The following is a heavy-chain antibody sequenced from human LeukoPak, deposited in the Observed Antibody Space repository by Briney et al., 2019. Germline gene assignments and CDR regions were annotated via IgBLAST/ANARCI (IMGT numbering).Heavy chain of an antibody. D-gene: IGHD6-13*01. Sequence: GGSLRLSCAASGFTFSDFGMHWVRQAPGKGLEWVAVISYDGNNKNYADSVQGRFTVSRDNSKNTLFLQMNSLRAEDTAVYYCTTSTAYSTSWSDYWGQGTLVTVSS. CDR1: GFTFSDFG. V-gene: IGHV3-30*03. J-gene: IGHJ4*02. CDR3: TTSTAYSTSWSDY. CDR2: ISYDGNNK.